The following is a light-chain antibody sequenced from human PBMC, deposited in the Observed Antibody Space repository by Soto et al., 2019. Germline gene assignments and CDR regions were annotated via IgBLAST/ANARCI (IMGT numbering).Light chain of an antibody. V-gene: IGKV1-39*01. CDR2: AAS. J-gene: IGKJ1*01. CDR1: ENIGIY. Sequence: DVQVTQTPTSLSASVGDRVTISCRASENIGIYLNWYQQKQGKVPNLLIYAASSVFEGVPSRFSGSGSGTNFSLTITSLQAEDFATYFCQQAYRTTWTFGQGTKV. CDR3: QQAYRTTWT.